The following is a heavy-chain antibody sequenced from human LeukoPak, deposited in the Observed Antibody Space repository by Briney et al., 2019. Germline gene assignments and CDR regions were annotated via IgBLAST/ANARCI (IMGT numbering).Heavy chain of an antibody. V-gene: IGHV4-38-2*01. CDR3: ARHRPSGSYLDP. CDR1: GYSISSGYY. Sequence: PSETLSLTCAVSGYSISSGYYWGWIRQPPGKGLEWIGSIYHSGSTYYNPSLKSRVTISVGTSKNQFSLKLSSVTAADTAVYYCARHRPSGSYLDPWGQGTLVTVSS. D-gene: IGHD1-26*01. J-gene: IGHJ5*02. CDR2: IYHSGST.